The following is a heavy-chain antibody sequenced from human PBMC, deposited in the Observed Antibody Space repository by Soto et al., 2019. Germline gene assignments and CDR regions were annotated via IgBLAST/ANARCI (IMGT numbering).Heavy chain of an antibody. CDR1: GFTFSRYA. J-gene: IGHJ6*02. Sequence: GASLRLSCAASGFTFSRYAMSGVRQAPGKGLEWVSAISGSGGSTYYADSVKGRFTISRDNSKNTLYLQMNSLRAEDTAVYYCAANYDFWSGQSHLYYYYGMDVWGQGTTVTVSS. CDR3: AANYDFWSGQSHLYYYYGMDV. D-gene: IGHD3-3*01. CDR2: ISGSGGST. V-gene: IGHV3-23*01.